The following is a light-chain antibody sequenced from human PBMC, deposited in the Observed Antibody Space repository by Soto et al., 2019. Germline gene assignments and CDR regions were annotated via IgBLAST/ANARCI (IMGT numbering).Light chain of an antibody. CDR2: KAS. CDR3: QDYIRYPVT. CDR1: QSVSYC. J-gene: IGKJ4*02. V-gene: IGKV1-5*03. Sequence: DIQMTQSPSTLSASVGDRVIITCRASQSVSYCLAWYQQKRGKAPKSLIYKASVLGSGVPTTFSGSGSGTEVPLTISRQQHDVFGAYYGQDYIRYPVTFGGGTEVEIK.